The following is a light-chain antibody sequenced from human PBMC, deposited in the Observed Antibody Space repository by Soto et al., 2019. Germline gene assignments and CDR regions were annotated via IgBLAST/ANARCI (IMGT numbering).Light chain of an antibody. J-gene: IGLJ2*01. CDR1: SSDIGGYNY. Sequence: QSALTQPASVSGSPGQSITISCTGTSSDIGGYNYVSWYQQYPGKAPKLMIFGVSDRPSGVSNRFSGSKSGTTASLTISGRQAEDEAAYCCSSYKTRSTVVVFGGGTKLTVL. CDR2: GVS. V-gene: IGLV2-14*01. CDR3: SSYKTRSTVVV.